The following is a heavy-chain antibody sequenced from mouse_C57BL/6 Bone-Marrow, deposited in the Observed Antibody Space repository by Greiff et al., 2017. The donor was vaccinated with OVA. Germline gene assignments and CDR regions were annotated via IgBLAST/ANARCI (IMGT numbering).Heavy chain of an antibody. J-gene: IGHJ2*01. D-gene: IGHD4-1*01. V-gene: IGHV1-39*01. CDR3: ARDRLGRGPYYVDY. CDR2: INPNYGTT. Sequence: LLESGPELVKPGASVKISCKASGYSFTDYNMNWVKQSNGKSLEWIGVINPNYGTTSYNQKFKGKATLTVDQSSSTAYMQLNSLTSEDSAVYYCARDRLGRGPYYVDYWGQGTTLTVSS. CDR1: GYSFTDYN.